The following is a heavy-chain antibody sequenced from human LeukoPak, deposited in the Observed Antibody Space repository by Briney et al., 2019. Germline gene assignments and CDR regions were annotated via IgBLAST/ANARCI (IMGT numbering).Heavy chain of an antibody. CDR1: GFTFSSYG. CDR2: ISYDGSNK. J-gene: IGHJ4*02. Sequence: PGGSLRLSCAASGFTFSSYGMHWVRQAPGKGLEWVAVISYDGSNKYYADSVKGRFTISRDNSKNTLYLQMNSLRAEDTAVYYCARAHNRVIDYWGQGTLVTVSS. CDR3: ARAHNRVIDY. V-gene: IGHV3-30*03. D-gene: IGHD1-14*01.